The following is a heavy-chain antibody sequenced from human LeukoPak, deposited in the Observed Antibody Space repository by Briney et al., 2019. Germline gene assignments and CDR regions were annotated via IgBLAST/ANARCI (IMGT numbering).Heavy chain of an antibody. Sequence: PSETLSLTCTVSGYSISSGYYWGWIRQPPGKGLEWIGSIYHSGSTYYNPSLKSRVTISVDTSKNQFSLKLSSVTAADTAVYYCARAVVLNRFDPWGQGTLVTVSS. CDR3: ARAVVLNRFDP. CDR1: GYSISSGYY. CDR2: IYHSGST. D-gene: IGHD2-15*01. J-gene: IGHJ5*02. V-gene: IGHV4-38-2*02.